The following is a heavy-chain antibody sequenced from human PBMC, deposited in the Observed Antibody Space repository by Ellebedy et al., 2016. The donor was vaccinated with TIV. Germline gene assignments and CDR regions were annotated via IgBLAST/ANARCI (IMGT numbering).Heavy chain of an antibody. CDR3: TRARVYSNGWYYPDF. Sequence: GESLKISCAASGFTFGGHSMPWVRQAPGQGLEWISAVSSSSSAIFYADSVKGRFSISRDNARNSLYLQMNTLRDEDTAVYYCTRARVYSNGWYYPDFWGQGTLVAVSS. V-gene: IGHV3-48*02. J-gene: IGHJ4*02. CDR2: VSSSSSAI. D-gene: IGHD6-19*01. CDR1: GFTFGGHS.